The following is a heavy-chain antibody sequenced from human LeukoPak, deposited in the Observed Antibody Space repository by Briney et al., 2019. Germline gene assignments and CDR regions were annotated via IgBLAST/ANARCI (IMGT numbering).Heavy chain of an antibody. CDR3: ARGSFDGSAYYYDY. V-gene: IGHV4-59*01. J-gene: IGHJ4*02. Sequence: ASETLSLTCSLTGASISSDYWSWIRQAPGKGLEWIGYIYYTGSTNYNPSLKSRVTISADTSMSQFSLKLKSVSAADTAVYYCARGSFDGSAYYYDYWGQGTLVTVSS. CDR1: GASISSDY. D-gene: IGHD3-22*01. CDR2: IYYTGST.